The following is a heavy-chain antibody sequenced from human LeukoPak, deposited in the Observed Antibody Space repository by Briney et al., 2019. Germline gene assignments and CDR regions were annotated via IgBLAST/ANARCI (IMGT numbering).Heavy chain of an antibody. D-gene: IGHD3-9*01. CDR1: GFTFSSYA. J-gene: IGHJ6*02. V-gene: IGHV3-23*01. CDR3: AKDQGYDILTGYYYYYYYGMDA. Sequence: GGSLRLSCAASGFTFSSYAMSWVRQAPGKGLEWVSAISGSGGSTYYADSVKGRFTISRDNSKNTLYLQMNSLRAEDTAVYYCAKDQGYDILTGYYYYYYYGMDAWGQGTTVTVSS. CDR2: ISGSGGST.